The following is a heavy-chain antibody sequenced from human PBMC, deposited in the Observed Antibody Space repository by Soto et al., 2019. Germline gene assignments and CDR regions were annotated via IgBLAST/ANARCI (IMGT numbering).Heavy chain of an antibody. CDR3: ARDNRPYDSSGYYPFDP. V-gene: IGHV7-4-1*01. Sequence: ASVKVSCKASGYTFTSYAMNWVRQAPGQGLEWMGWINTNTGNPTYAQGFTGRFVFSLDTSVSTAYLQICSLKAEDTAVYYCARDNRPYDSSGYYPFDPWGQGTLVTVSS. D-gene: IGHD3-22*01. CDR2: INTNTGNP. CDR1: GYTFTSYA. J-gene: IGHJ5*02.